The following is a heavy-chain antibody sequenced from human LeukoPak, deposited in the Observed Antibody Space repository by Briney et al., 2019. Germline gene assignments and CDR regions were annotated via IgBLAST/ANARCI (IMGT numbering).Heavy chain of an antibody. V-gene: IGHV1-2*02. J-gene: IGHJ3*02. CDR3: ARMRRVRADAFDI. CDR1: GYTFTGYY. Sequence: ASVKVSCKASGYTFTGYYMHWVRRAPGQGLEWMGWINPNSGGTNYAQKFQGRVTMTRDTSISTAYMELSRLRSDDTAVYYCARMRRVRADAFDIWGQGTMVTVSS. D-gene: IGHD6-19*01. CDR2: INPNSGGT.